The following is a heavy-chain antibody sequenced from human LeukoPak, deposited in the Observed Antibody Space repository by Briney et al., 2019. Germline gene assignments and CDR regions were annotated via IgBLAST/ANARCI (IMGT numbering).Heavy chain of an antibody. D-gene: IGHD6-13*01. Sequence: RGSLRLSCAASGFIVSSNYMSWVRQAPGKGLEWVSVIYNGGITYADSVKGRFTISRDSSENTVYLQMNSLRAEDTAVYYCARDLGYSSDYWGQGTLVTVSS. V-gene: IGHV3-66*01. CDR2: IYNGGIT. CDR1: GFIVSSNY. CDR3: ARDLGYSSDY. J-gene: IGHJ4*02.